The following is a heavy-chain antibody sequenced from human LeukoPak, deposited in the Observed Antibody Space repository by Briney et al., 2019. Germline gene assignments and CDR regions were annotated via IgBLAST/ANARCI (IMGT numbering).Heavy chain of an antibody. Sequence: PGGSLRLSCAASGFTLSSYEMNWVRQAPGKGLEWASYISSSGSTIYYADSVKGRFTISRDTAKNSLYLQVSSLRAEDTAVYYCAREIKTYSSGWYYFDYWGQGTLVTVSS. J-gene: IGHJ4*02. CDR3: AREIKTYSSGWYYFDY. CDR2: ISSSGSTI. D-gene: IGHD6-13*01. V-gene: IGHV3-48*03. CDR1: GFTLSSYE.